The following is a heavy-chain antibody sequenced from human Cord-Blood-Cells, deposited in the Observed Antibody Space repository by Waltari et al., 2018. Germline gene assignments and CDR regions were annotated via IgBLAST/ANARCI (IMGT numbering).Heavy chain of an antibody. Sequence: QVQLVQSGAEVKKPGSSVKVSCKASGGTFSSYAISWVRQAPGQGLEWMGGIIPIFGTANYAQKFQGRVTITADESTSTAYMELSSLRSEDTAVYYCARVNGDSGSYPTSYYYYMDVWGKGTTVTVSS. D-gene: IGHD1-26*01. CDR3: ARVNGDSGSYPTSYYYYMDV. V-gene: IGHV1-69*01. CDR1: GGTFSSYA. J-gene: IGHJ6*03. CDR2: IIPIFGTA.